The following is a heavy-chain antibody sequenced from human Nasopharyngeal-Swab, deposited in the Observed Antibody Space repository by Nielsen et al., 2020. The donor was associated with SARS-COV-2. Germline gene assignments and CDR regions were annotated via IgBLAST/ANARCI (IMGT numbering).Heavy chain of an antibody. CDR1: GYTFTSYA. Sequence: ASVKVSCKASGYTFTSYAMHWVRQAPGQRLEWMGWINAGNGNTKYSQKFQGRVTITRDTSASTAYMELSSLRSEDTAVYYCARGPLGYCTGGVCYGLDYWGQGTLVTVSS. D-gene: IGHD2-8*02. CDR3: ARGPLGYCTGGVCYGLDY. CDR2: INAGNGNT. J-gene: IGHJ4*02. V-gene: IGHV1-3*01.